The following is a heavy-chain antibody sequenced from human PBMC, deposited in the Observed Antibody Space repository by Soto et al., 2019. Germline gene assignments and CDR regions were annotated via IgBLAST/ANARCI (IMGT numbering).Heavy chain of an antibody. CDR2: ISNSGSTK. J-gene: IGHJ4*02. CDR3: ARGRGYCGGTNCYLDY. CDR1: GFTFSDYY. Sequence: GGSLRLSCAASGFTFSDYYMSWIRQAPGKGLEWVSYISNSGSTKFYADSVTGRFTISRDNAKNSLYLQMNSLRDDDTAVYYCARGRGYCGGTNCYLDYWGQGALVTVSS. D-gene: IGHD2-21*01. V-gene: IGHV3-11*04.